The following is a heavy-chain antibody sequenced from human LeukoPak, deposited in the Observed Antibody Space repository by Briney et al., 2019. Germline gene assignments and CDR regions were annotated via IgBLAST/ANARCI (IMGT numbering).Heavy chain of an antibody. D-gene: IGHD3-9*01. J-gene: IGHJ4*02. CDR2: ISGSGGST. Sequence: GGSLRLSCAASGFTFSSYAMSWVRQAPGKGLEWVSAISGSGGSTYYADSVKGRFTISRDNSKNTLYLQMNSLRAEDTAVYYCAKGHDILTGYYSPVDYWGQGTLVTVSS. V-gene: IGHV3-23*01. CDR1: GFTFSSYA. CDR3: AKGHDILTGYYSPVDY.